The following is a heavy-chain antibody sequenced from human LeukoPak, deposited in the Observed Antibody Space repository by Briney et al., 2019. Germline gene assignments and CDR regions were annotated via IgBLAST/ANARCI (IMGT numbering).Heavy chain of an antibody. CDR3: ARSPLRYFDWLFNGWFDP. CDR1: GFTFSSYE. J-gene: IGHJ5*02. V-gene: IGHV4-34*01. CDR2: INHSGST. D-gene: IGHD3-9*01. Sequence: GSLRLSCAASGFTFSSYEMNWVRQAPGKGLEWIGEINHSGSTNYNPSLKSRVTISVDTSKNQFSLKLSSVTAADTAVYYCARSPLRYFDWLFNGWFDPWGQGTLVTVSS.